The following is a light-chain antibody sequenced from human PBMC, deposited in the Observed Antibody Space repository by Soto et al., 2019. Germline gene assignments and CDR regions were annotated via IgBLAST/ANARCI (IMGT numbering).Light chain of an antibody. J-gene: IGLJ2*01. CDR2: DVS. V-gene: IGLV2-14*01. CDR1: SSDVGGYND. CDR3: SSYTSTSTYVL. Sequence: QSALTQPASVSGSPGQSITISCTGTSSDVGGYNDVSWYQQYPGKAPKLMIYDVSNRPSGVSNRFSGSKSGNTASLTISGLQAEDEADYYCSSYTSTSTYVLFGGGTKLTVL.